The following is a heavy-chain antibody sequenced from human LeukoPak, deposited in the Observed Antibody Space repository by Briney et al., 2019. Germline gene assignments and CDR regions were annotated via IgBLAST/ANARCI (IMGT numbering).Heavy chain of an antibody. CDR3: ARDPYYYGSGSYLLYYYYYYMDV. V-gene: IGHV1-2*02. CDR2: INPNSGGT. CDR1: GYTFTSYD. J-gene: IGHJ6*03. D-gene: IGHD3-10*01. Sequence: ASVKVSCKASGYTFTSYDINWVRQATGQGLEWMGWINPNSGGTNYAQKFQGRVTMTRDTSISTAYMELSRLRSDDTAVYYCARDPYYYGSGSYLLYYYYYYMDVWGKGTTVTISS.